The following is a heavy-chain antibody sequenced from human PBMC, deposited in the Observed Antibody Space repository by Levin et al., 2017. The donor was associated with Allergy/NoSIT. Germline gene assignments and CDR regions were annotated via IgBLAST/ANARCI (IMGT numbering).Heavy chain of an antibody. V-gene: IGHV3-7*01. Sequence: GGSLRLSCAASGFTFRRCWMTWVRQAPGKGLEWVANIKQDGSEKYYVDSVKGRFTISRDNAKNSLYLQMNSLRAEDTAVYYCADPPSGYWGQGTLVTVSS. D-gene: IGHD3-10*01. CDR3: ADPPSGY. J-gene: IGHJ4*02. CDR1: GFTFRRCW. CDR2: IKQDGSEK.